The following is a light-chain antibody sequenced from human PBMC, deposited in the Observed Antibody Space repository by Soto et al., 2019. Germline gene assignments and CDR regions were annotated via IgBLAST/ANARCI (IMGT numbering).Light chain of an antibody. CDR2: KAS. CDR1: QSISSW. V-gene: IGKV1-5*03. J-gene: IGKJ2*01. CDR3: QQYNSSPPYT. Sequence: DIQMTQSPSTLSASVGDRVTITCRASQSISSWLAWYQQKAGKAPKLLIYKASSLESGVPARFSGSGSGTEFTLTISSLQPDDFATYYCQQYNSSPPYTFGQGTKLEIK.